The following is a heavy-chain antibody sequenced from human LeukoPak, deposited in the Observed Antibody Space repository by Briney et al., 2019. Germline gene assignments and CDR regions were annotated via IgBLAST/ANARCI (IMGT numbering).Heavy chain of an antibody. CDR2: FDPEYGEI. CDR1: GYTLTELA. D-gene: IGHD6-13*01. Sequence: ASVKVSCKVSGYTLTELAMHWVRQAPGKGLEWMGGFDPEYGEIIYAQNLQGRVTMTEDTSTDTAYMELSSLRSDDTAVYYCVTIAAAGTFDYWGHGTLVTVSS. V-gene: IGHV1-24*01. J-gene: IGHJ4*01. CDR3: VTIAAAGTFDY.